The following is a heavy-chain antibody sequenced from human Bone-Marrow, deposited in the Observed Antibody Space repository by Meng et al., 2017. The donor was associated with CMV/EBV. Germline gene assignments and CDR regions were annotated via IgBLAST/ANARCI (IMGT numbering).Heavy chain of an antibody. V-gene: IGHV1-8*01. D-gene: IGHD4-23*01. CDR3: ARIADGGNFGYY. Sequence: ASVKVSCKASGYTFTSYDINWVRQATGQGLEWMGWMNPNSSNTGYAQKFQGRVTMTRNTSISTAYMELSSLRSEDTAVYYCARIADGGNFGYYWGQGTLVTVSS. J-gene: IGHJ4*02. CDR2: MNPNSSNT. CDR1: GYTFTSYD.